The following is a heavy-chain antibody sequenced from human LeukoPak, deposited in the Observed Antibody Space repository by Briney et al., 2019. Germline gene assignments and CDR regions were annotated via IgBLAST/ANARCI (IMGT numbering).Heavy chain of an antibody. CDR3: ARDPSWEILSYFDY. Sequence: GGSLRPSGAASGFTFRNYYMTWIRRAPGKGLEWVSYISASGDTIYYGDSVRGRFTISRDNAKNSLYLDMNTLKAEDTAVYYCARDPSWEILSYFDYWGQGTLVTVSS. V-gene: IGHV3-11*04. CDR1: GFTFRNYY. CDR2: ISASGDTI. D-gene: IGHD1-26*01. J-gene: IGHJ4*02.